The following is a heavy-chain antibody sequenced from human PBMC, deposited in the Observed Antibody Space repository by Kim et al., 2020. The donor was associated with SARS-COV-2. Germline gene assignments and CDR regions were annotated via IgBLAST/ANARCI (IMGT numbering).Heavy chain of an antibody. CDR2: IKSKTDGGTT. CDR1: GFTFSNAW. Sequence: GGSLRLSCAASGFTFSNAWMSWVRQAPGKGLEWVGRIKSKTDGGTTDYAAPVKGRFTISRDDSKNTLYLQMNSLKTEDTAVYYCTTDLIKPVTMARGVLTAPDYWGHGTLGTLSP. D-gene: IGHD3-10*01. V-gene: IGHV3-15*01. CDR3: TTDLIKPVTMARGVLTAPDY. J-gene: IGHJ4*01.